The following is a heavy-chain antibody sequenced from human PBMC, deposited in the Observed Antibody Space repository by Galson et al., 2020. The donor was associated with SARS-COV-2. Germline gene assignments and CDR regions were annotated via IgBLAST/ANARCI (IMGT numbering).Heavy chain of an antibody. J-gene: IGHJ4*02. CDR1: GITPSNLW. V-gene: IGHV3-7*04. CDR3: GGGSGWLCDY. Sequence: WGSLRLFCIASGITPSNLWMSWVRRAPGKGLEFVANINRDRTLNTYMDSVKGRFTISRGNAENSVYLQMNNLRFEDTAIYFCGGGSGWLCDYWGQGILVTVSS. CDR2: INRDRTLN. D-gene: IGHD6-19*01.